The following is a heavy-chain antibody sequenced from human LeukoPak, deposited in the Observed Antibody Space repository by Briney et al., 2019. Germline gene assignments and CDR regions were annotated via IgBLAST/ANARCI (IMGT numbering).Heavy chain of an antibody. CDR2: IYYSGST. V-gene: IGHV4-39*01. CDR1: GGSISSSSYY. CDR3: ARVAGFTVPAATHYYYYYYMDV. D-gene: IGHD2-2*01. Sequence: SETLSLTCTVSGGSISSSSYYWGWIRQPPGKGLEWIGGIYYSGSTYYNPSLKSRVTISVDTSKNQFSLKLSSVTAADTAVYYCARVAGFTVPAATHYYYYYYMDVWGKGTTVTVSS. J-gene: IGHJ6*03.